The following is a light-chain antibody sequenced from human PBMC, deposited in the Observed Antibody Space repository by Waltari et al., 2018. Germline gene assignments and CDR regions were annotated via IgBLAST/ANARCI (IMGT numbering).Light chain of an antibody. CDR2: KDS. CDR1: ALPKQY. J-gene: IGLJ2*01. Sequence: SYELTQPPSVSVSPGQTARITCSGDALPKQYAYWYQQKPGQAPVLGRDKDSERPSGIPERFSGSSSGTTVTLTISGVQAEDEADYYCQSADSSVVFGGGTKLTVL. CDR3: QSADSSVV. V-gene: IGLV3-25*03.